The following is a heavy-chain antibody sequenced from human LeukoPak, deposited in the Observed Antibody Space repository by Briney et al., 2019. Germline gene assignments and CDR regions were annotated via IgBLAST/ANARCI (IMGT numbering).Heavy chain of an antibody. CDR1: GYTFTNYG. J-gene: IGHJ4*02. Sequence: ASVKVSCKASGYTFTNYGISWVRQAPGQGLEWMGWISAYNGNTNYAQKLQGRVTMTTDTSTSTAYMELSSLRSEDTAVYYCATEGGYSGSYSFVYWGQGTLVTVSS. D-gene: IGHD1-26*01. CDR2: ISAYNGNT. V-gene: IGHV1-18*01. CDR3: ATEGGYSGSYSFVY.